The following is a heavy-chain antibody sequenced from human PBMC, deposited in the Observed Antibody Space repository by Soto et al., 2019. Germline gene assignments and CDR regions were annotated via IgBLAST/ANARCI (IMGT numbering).Heavy chain of an antibody. CDR2: IYWDEDE. D-gene: IGHD1-1*01. Sequence: QITLKESGPTLVKPTQTLTLTCTFSGFSLTTNGVGVGWIRQPPGKALEWLAVIYWDEDERYSPSLNSRLTIIKDTSKNRVVLVMTNMDPVDTATYYCAHLGSNLPHYYCGLDVWGQGTTVTVSS. J-gene: IGHJ6*02. CDR1: GFSLTTNGVG. V-gene: IGHV2-5*02. CDR3: AHLGSNLPHYYCGLDV.